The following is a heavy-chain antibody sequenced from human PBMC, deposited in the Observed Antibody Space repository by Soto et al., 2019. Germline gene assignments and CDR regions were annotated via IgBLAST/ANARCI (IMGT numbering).Heavy chain of an antibody. CDR2: ISAHNGNT. D-gene: IGHD1-1*01. Sequence: QVHLVQSGAEVKKPGASVKVSFKGSGYGFTTYGITWVRQAPGQGLEWMAWISAHNGNTNYAQKVQGRVTVTRDTSTSTAYMELRSLRYDDTAVYYCARGRYGDYWGQGALVTVSS. CDR1: GYGFTTYG. J-gene: IGHJ4*02. CDR3: ARGRYGDY. V-gene: IGHV1-18*01.